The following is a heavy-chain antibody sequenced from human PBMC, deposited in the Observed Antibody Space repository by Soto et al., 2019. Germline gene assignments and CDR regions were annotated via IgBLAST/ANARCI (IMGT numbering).Heavy chain of an antibody. CDR3: ARVNSSGWYTRWGWFDP. CDR2: IYYSGST. V-gene: IGHV4-31*03. CDR1: GGSISSGGYY. J-gene: IGHJ5*02. D-gene: IGHD6-19*01. Sequence: QVQLQESGPGLVKPSQTLSLTCTVSGGSISSGGYYWSWIRQHPGKGLEWIGYIYYSGSTYYNPSLKSRVTISVDTSKNQFSLKLSSVTAADTVVYYCARVNSSGWYTRWGWFDPWGQGTLVTVSS.